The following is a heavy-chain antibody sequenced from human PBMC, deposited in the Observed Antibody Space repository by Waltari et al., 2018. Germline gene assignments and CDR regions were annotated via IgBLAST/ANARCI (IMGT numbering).Heavy chain of an antibody. V-gene: IGHV3-7*01. Sequence: EVQLVESGGGLVQPGGSLRLPCAASGFTFSSYWMHWVRQAPGKGLEWVANIKQDGSDKNYMDSVKGRFTISRDNARNSLFLQMNSLGVEDTAVYYCARPRADYWGQGTLVTVSS. CDR2: IKQDGSDK. CDR1: GFTFSSYW. CDR3: ARPRADY. J-gene: IGHJ4*02.